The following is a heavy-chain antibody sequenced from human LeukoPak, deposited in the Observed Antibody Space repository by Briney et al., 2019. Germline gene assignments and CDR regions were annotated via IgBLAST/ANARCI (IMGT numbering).Heavy chain of an antibody. J-gene: IGHJ1*01. D-gene: IGHD3-22*01. CDR2: LYYSGRT. Sequence: SETLSLTCSVSGDTISRSDSYWDWIRQPPGKGLEWIGTLYYSGRTYYSPSLKSRVTMSVDTSNNQFSLNLRSVTAADTAVYYCARRRYYDGSGYLEWGQGTLLSVSS. CDR1: GDTISRSDSY. CDR3: ARRRYYDGSGYLE. V-gene: IGHV4-39*01.